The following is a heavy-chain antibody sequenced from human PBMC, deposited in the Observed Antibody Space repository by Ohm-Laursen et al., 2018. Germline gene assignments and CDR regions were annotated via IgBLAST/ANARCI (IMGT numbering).Heavy chain of an antibody. D-gene: IGHD6-13*01. J-gene: IGHJ5*02. V-gene: IGHV4-59*06. CDR2: IYYSGST. CDR1: GGSISGSY. Sequence: SETLSLTCTVSGGSISGSYWSWIRQPPGKGLEWIGYIYYSGSTYYNPSLKSLVTISVDTSKNQFSLKLSSVTAADTAVYYCARAAWETMVRAYSSSWYGWFDPWGQGTLVTVSS. CDR3: ARAAWETMVRAYSSSWYGWFDP.